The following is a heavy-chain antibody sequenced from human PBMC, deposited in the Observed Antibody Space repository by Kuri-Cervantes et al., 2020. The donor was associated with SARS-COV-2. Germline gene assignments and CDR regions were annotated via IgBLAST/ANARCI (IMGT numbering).Heavy chain of an antibody. V-gene: IGHV3-23*01. CDR2: ISGSGGST. CDR3: ANVLRYFDPTDAFDI. CDR1: GFTFSSYA. J-gene: IGHJ3*02. D-gene: IGHD3-9*01. Sequence: GESLKISCAASGFTFSSYAMSWVRQAPGKGLEWVSAISGSGGSTYYADSVKGRFTISRDNSKNTLYLQMNSLRAEDTAVYYCANVLRYFDPTDAFDIWGQGTMVTVSS.